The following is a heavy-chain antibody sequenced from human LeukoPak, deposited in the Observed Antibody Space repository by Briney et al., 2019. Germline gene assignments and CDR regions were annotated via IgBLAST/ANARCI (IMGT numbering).Heavy chain of an antibody. Sequence: GGSLSLSCAASGFTFSRNAMTWVRKAPGKGLEWVSSITGSGVSTYYADSVKGRFTISRDNSKNTLYLQMNSLRAEDTAVYYCAKDLSYNYGGTKDYWGQGTLVTVSS. CDR2: ITGSGVST. V-gene: IGHV3-23*01. J-gene: IGHJ4*02. CDR1: GFTFSRNA. D-gene: IGHD1-1*01. CDR3: AKDLSYNYGGTKDY.